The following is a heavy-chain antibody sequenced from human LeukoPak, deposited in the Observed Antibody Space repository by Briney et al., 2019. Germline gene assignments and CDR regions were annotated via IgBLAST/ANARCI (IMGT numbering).Heavy chain of an antibody. CDR3: ARNNGMDV. CDR2: VNRDGSET. Sequence: LPGGSLRLSCAASGFALSSHWMTWVRQGPGRGPEWVANVNRDGSETYYLDSVKGRFTISKDNAKNSLYLQMNSLRAEDTALYHCARNNGMDVWGQGTTVIVSS. J-gene: IGHJ6*02. V-gene: IGHV3-7*03. CDR1: GFALSSHW.